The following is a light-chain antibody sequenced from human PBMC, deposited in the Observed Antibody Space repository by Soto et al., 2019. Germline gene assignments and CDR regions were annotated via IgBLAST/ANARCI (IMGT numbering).Light chain of an antibody. J-gene: IGLJ3*02. V-gene: IGLV2-11*01. CDR3: CSYAGRYTWV. CDR1: SSDVGGNNF. Sequence: QSALTQPRSVSGSPGQSGTISCTGTSSDVGGNNFVSGYQHHPGKAPQLVIYDVTKRPSGVPDRLSGSKSGNTASLTISGLQAEDEADYYCCSYAGRYTWVFGGGTKVTVL. CDR2: DVT.